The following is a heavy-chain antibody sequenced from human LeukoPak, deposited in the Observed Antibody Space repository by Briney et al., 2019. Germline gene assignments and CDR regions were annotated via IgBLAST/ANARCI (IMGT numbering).Heavy chain of an antibody. CDR3: ARGGSGWGYMDV. CDR1: GFAFSYYY. D-gene: IGHD6-19*01. CDR2: ISSSGSTI. V-gene: IGHV3-11*01. J-gene: IGHJ6*03. Sequence: GGSLRLSCAASGFAFSYYYMSWIRQAPGKGLEWVSHISSSGSTIEYADSVKGRFTISRDNAKNSLYLQMNSLRVEDTAVYYCARGGSGWGYMDVWGKGTTVTVSS.